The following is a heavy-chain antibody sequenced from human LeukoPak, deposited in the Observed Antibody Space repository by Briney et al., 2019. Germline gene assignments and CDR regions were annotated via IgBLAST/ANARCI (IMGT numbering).Heavy chain of an antibody. CDR3: ARGLPGY. CDR2: INHSGGT. V-gene: IGHV4-34*01. CDR1: GGSFSDYN. J-gene: IGHJ4*02. Sequence: SETLSLTCAVYGGSFSDYNWNWIRQPPGRGLEWIGEINHSGGTNYNPSLKSRVTISIDTCKNQFSLKLTSVTAADTAGYYCARGLPGYWGQGTLVIVSS.